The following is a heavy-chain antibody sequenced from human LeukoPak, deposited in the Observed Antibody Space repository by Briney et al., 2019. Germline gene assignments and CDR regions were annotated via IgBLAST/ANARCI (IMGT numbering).Heavy chain of an antibody. V-gene: IGHV3-23*01. D-gene: IGHD5-18*01. CDR1: GFTFSSYE. CDR2: ISGSGGST. CDR3: AKEGTAMVTGYYFDY. Sequence: GGSLRLSCAASGFTFSSYEMNWVRQAPGKGLEWVSAISGSGGSTYYADSVKGRFTISRDNSKNTLFLQMNSLRAEDTAVYYCAKEGTAMVTGYYFDYWGQGTLVTVSS. J-gene: IGHJ4*02.